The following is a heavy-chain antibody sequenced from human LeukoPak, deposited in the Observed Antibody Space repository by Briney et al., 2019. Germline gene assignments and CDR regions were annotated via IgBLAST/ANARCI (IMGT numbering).Heavy chain of an antibody. CDR3: AKDGGLWVSAHWGDS. CDR2: ITTSDGNT. V-gene: IGHV3-23*01. CDR1: GFTFSSYT. J-gene: IGHJ4*02. D-gene: IGHD7-27*01. Sequence: GGSLRLSCAASGFTFSSYTMSWVRQAPGMGLEWVSTITTSDGNTYYADSVKGRFTVSRDNSKNTLFLQMNSLRAEDTAVYYSAKDGGLWVSAHWGDSWGRGTLVTVSS.